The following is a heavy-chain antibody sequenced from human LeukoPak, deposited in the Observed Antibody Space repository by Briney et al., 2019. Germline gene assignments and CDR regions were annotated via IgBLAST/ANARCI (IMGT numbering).Heavy chain of an antibody. CDR2: INWNGGST. CDR1: GFTFDDYG. D-gene: IGHD3-22*01. J-gene: IGHJ6*03. CDR3: ARHNNDYYDSSGYYGYMAV. Sequence: RTGGSLRLSCAASGFTFDDYGMSWVRQAPGKRLEWVSGINWNGGSTGYADSVKGRFTISRDNAKNSLYLQMNSLRAEDTTLYYCARHNNDYYDSSGYYGYMAVWGKGTTVTVSS. V-gene: IGHV3-20*04.